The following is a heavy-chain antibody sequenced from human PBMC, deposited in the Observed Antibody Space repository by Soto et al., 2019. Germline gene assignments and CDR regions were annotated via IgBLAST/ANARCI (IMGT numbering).Heavy chain of an antibody. CDR3: AKDLRVPAADY. CDR1: GFTFSSYG. Sequence: QVQLVESGGGVVQPGRSLRLSCAASGFTFSSYGMHWVRQAPGKGLEWVAVISYDGSNKYYADSVKGRFTISRDNSKNTLHLQMNSLRAEDTAVYYCAKDLRVPAADYWGQGTLVTVSS. J-gene: IGHJ4*02. D-gene: IGHD2-2*01. V-gene: IGHV3-30*18. CDR2: ISYDGSNK.